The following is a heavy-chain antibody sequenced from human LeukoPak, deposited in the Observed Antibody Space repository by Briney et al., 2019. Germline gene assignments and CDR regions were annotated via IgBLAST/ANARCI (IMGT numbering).Heavy chain of an antibody. CDR3: ARDDCGDTCYPGGY. J-gene: IGHJ4*02. V-gene: IGHV1-3*01. CDR1: GYTFTKYV. Sequence: GASVKVSCKASGYTFTKYVVHWVRQAPGQRPEWMGWINAGNGGTKYSQNFQDRVTITRDTSANTAYMELSSLTSEDTALYYCARDDCGDTCYPGGYWGQGTLVTVSS. D-gene: IGHD2-21*01. CDR2: INAGNGGT.